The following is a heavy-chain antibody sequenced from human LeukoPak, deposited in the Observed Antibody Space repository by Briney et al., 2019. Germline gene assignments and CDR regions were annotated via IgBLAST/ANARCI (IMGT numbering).Heavy chain of an antibody. CDR1: GFTFSSYA. CDR3: AKATAPPTIFGVVSLDY. Sequence: GGSLRLSCAASGFTFSSYAMSWVRQAPGKGLEWVSAISGSGGSTYYADSVKGRFTISRDNSKNTLYLQMNSLRAEDTAVYYCAKATAPPTIFGVVSLDYWGQGTLVTVSS. V-gene: IGHV3-23*01. D-gene: IGHD3-3*01. J-gene: IGHJ4*02. CDR2: ISGSGGST.